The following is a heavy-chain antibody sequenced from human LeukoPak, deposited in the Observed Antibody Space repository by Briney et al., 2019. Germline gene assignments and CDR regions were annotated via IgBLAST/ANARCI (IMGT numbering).Heavy chain of an antibody. D-gene: IGHD7-27*01. J-gene: IGHJ4*02. CDR3: ARGPPNWGYDY. CDR1: GYTFTGYY. V-gene: IGHV1-2*06. CDR2: INPNSGGT. Sequence: ASVKVSCKASGYTFTGYYMHWVRQAPGQGLGWMGRINPNSGGTNYAQKFQGRVTMTRNTSISTAYMELSSLRSDDTAVYYCARGPPNWGYDYWGPGTLVTVSS.